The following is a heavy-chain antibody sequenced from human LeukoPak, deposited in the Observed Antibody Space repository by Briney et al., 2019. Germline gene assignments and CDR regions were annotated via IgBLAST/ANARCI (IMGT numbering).Heavy chain of an antibody. Sequence: SETLSLACTVSGGSISSYYWSWIRQPPGKGLEWIGYIYYSGSTNYNPSLKSRVTISVDTSKNQLSLKLSSVTAADTAVYYCAISLVGAVYYFDYWGQGTLVTVSS. CDR1: GGSISSYY. D-gene: IGHD1-26*01. CDR3: AISLVGAVYYFDY. J-gene: IGHJ4*02. CDR2: IYYSGST. V-gene: IGHV4-59*08.